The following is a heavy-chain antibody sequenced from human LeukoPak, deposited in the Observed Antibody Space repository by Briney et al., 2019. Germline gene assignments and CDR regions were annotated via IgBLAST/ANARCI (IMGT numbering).Heavy chain of an antibody. D-gene: IGHD1-1*01. J-gene: IGHJ6*03. V-gene: IGHV3-64*01. CDR2: ISSNGGST. Sequence: GGSLRLSCAASGFTFSSYAMHWVRQAPGKGLEYVSAISSNGGSTYYANSVKGRFTISRDNSKNTLYLQMGSPRAEDMAVYYCARDGERRLEPPTYYYYYYYMDVWGKGTTVTVSS. CDR1: GFTFSSYA. CDR3: ARDGERRLEPPTYYYYYYYMDV.